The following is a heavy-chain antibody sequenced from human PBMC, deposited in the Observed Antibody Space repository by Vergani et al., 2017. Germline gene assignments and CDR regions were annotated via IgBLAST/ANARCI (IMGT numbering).Heavy chain of an antibody. D-gene: IGHD6-19*01. CDR3: ARHGRSGWAGYFQH. CDR1: GDSISTSSYA. V-gene: IGHV4-39*01. Sequence: QMQLQESGPGLVKPSETLSLSCTVSGDSISTSSYAWGWIRQPPGKTLEWIGTVLYGGRTSYNPSLKSRVTLSLDTSKKQISLHLTSVTAADTAVYYCARHGRSGWAGYFQHWGQGTLVTASS. CDR2: VLYGGRT. J-gene: IGHJ1*01.